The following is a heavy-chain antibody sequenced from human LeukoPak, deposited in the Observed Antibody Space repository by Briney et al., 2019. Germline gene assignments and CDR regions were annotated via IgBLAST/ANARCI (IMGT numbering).Heavy chain of an antibody. Sequence: SETLSLTCTVSGGSISSSSYYWGWIRQPPGKGLEWIGSIYYSGSTYYNPSLKSRVTISVDTSKNQFSLKLSSVTAADTAVYYCAVSVAGEGREFDYWGQGTLVTVSS. D-gene: IGHD6-19*01. J-gene: IGHJ4*02. CDR3: AVSVAGEGREFDY. CDR2: IYYSGST. CDR1: GGSISSSSYY. V-gene: IGHV4-39*01.